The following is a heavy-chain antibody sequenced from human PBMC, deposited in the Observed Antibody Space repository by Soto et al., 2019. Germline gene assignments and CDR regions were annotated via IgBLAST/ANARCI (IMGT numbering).Heavy chain of an antibody. V-gene: IGHV1-18*01. CDR2: INAYNGNT. CDR1: GYTFNSYG. J-gene: IGHJ4*02. D-gene: IGHD3-16*01. CDR3: ARDPALGGPFDY. Sequence: ASVKVSCKASGYTFNSYGISWVRQAPGQGLGWMGWINAYNGNTKYAQKVQGRVIMTTDTSASTAYMELRSLRSDDTAVYYCARDPALGGPFDYSGQGTLVTVSS.